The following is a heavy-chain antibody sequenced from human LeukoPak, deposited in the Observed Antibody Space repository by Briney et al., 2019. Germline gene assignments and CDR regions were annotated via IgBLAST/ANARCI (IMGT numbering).Heavy chain of an antibody. CDR1: GFTVSSNY. J-gene: IGHJ2*01. CDR2: IYSGGST. CDR3: ARSHYWYFDL. Sequence: GGSLRLSCAASGFTVSSNYMSWVRQAPGKGLEWVSVIYSGGSTYYADSVKGRFTISRDNSKNTLYLQVNSLRAEDTAVYYCARSHYWYFDLWGRGILVTVSS. V-gene: IGHV3-53*01.